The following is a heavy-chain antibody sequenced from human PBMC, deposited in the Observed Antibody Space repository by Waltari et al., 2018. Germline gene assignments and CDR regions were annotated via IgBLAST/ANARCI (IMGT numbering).Heavy chain of an antibody. CDR2: MSGSASGK. J-gene: IGHJ4*02. CDR1: GFTFRRFS. CDR3: AKWDTAMVG. Sequence: QLLQSGGGFAEPGGSLRVSCAASGFTFRRFSMSWFRQSPGGGLEWGGAMSGSASGKYYADSVKGRFTISTDDSKITLYLQMNSLTEDDSAIYYCAKWDTAMVGWGQGTQVTVSS. V-gene: IGHV3-23*01. D-gene: IGHD5-18*01.